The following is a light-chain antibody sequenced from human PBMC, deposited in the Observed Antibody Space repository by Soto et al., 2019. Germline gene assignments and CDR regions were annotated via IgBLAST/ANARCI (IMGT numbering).Light chain of an antibody. CDR1: SSDVGTYNS. V-gene: IGLV2-11*01. CDR3: SSYAGNYTLD. J-gene: IGLJ2*01. CDR2: DVN. Sequence: QSALTQPRSVSGSPGQSVTISCTGTSSDVGTYNSVSWYQQHPGKAPKLIIYDVNKRPSGVTDRFSGSMSGNTASLTISGLQSDDEADYHCSSYAGNYTLDFGGGTKLTVL.